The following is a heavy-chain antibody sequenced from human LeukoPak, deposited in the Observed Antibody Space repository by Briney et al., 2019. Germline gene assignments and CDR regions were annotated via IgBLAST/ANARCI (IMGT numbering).Heavy chain of an antibody. Sequence: GASVKVSCKASGYTFTSYYMHWVRQAPGQGLEWMGIINPSGGSTSYAQKCQGRVTMTRDTSTSTVYMELSSLRSEDTAVYYCARAYYDFWSGYYKISNSGYDYWGQGTLVTVSS. V-gene: IGHV1-46*01. CDR1: GYTFTSYY. D-gene: IGHD3-3*01. CDR3: ARAYYDFWSGYYKISNSGYDY. J-gene: IGHJ4*02. CDR2: INPSGGST.